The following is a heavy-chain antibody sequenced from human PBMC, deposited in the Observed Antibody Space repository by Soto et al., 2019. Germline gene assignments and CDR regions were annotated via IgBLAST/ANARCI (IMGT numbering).Heavy chain of an antibody. CDR2: FYYSGST. Sequence: PSETLSLTCTVSGGSISSSSNYYWGWIRQPPGKGLEWIGSFYYSGSTYYNPSLKSRVTISVDTSKNQFSLELSSVTAADTAVYYCARRAYYDSSGYPFDYWGQGTLVTVSS. D-gene: IGHD3-22*01. V-gene: IGHV4-39*01. CDR1: GGSISSSSNYY. J-gene: IGHJ4*02. CDR3: ARRAYYDSSGYPFDY.